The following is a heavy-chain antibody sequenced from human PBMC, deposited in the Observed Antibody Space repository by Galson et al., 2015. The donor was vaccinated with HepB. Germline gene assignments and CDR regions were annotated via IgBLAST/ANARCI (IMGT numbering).Heavy chain of an antibody. J-gene: IGHJ5*02. V-gene: IGHV4-34*01. CDR1: GGSFSGYY. D-gene: IGHD5-18*01. CDR3: ARRGYSYGFKFDP. CDR2: INHSGST. Sequence: ETLSLTCAVYGGSFSGYYWSWIRQPPGKGLEWIGEINHSGSTNYNPSLKSRVTISVDTSKNQFSLKLSSVTAADTAVYYCARRGYSYGFKFDPWGQGTLVTVSS.